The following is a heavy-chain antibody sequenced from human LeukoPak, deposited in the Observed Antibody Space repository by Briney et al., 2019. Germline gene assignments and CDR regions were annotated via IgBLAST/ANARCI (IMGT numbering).Heavy chain of an antibody. D-gene: IGHD3-9*01. CDR2: IYCSGST. J-gene: IGHJ4*02. CDR1: GGSISSYY. Sequence: SETLSLTCTVSGGSISSYYWSWIRQPPGKGLEWIGYIYCSGSTNYNPSLKSRVTISVDTSKNQFSLKLSSVTAADTAVYYCARATAYYDILTGYYPSGFDYWGQGTLVTVSS. CDR3: ARATAYYDILTGYYPSGFDY. V-gene: IGHV4-59*01.